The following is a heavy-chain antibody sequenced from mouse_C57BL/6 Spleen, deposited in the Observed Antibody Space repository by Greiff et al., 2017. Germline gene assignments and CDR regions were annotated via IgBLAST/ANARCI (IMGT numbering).Heavy chain of an antibody. D-gene: IGHD1-1*01. Sequence: EVQRVESGGGLVKPGGSLKLSCAASGFTFSSYTMSWVRQTPEKRLEWVATISGGGGNTYYPDSVKGRFTISRDNAKNTLYQQMSSVRSEDTALYYCARLCGSSPGYLDYWGQGTTLTVSS. CDR3: ARLCGSSPGYLDY. CDR2: ISGGGGNT. V-gene: IGHV5-9*01. J-gene: IGHJ2*01. CDR1: GFTFSSYT.